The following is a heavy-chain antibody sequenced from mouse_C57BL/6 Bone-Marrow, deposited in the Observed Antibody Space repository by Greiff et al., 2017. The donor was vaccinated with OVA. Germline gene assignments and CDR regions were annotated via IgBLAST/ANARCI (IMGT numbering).Heavy chain of an antibody. J-gene: IGHJ3*01. V-gene: IGHV1-69*01. CDR1: GYTFTSYW. Sequence: QVQLQQPGAELVMPGASVKLSCKASGYTFTSYWMHWVKQRPGQGLEWIGEIDPSDSYTNYNQKFKGKSTLTVDKSSSTAYMQLSSLTSEDSAVYDGAREGGYYGSGVAYWGQGTLVTVSA. CDR3: AREGGYYGSGVAY. CDR2: IDPSDSYT. D-gene: IGHD1-1*01.